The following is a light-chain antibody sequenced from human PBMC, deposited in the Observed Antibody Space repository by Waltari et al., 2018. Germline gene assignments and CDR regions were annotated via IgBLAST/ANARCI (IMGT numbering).Light chain of an antibody. Sequence: DIQMTQSPSTLSESVGDSVTITCRASQSVNSWLAWYQQKPGKAPKLLIYKASSLESGVPSRFSGSGSGTEFTLTINSLQPDDFATYYCQHYNSYPLTFGGGTKVEIK. CDR1: QSVNSW. CDR2: KAS. V-gene: IGKV1-5*03. J-gene: IGKJ4*01. CDR3: QHYNSYPLT.